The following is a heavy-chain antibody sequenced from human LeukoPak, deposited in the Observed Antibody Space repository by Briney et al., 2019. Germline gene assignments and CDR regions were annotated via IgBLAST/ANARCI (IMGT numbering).Heavy chain of an antibody. D-gene: IGHD3-9*01. V-gene: IGHV4-61*01. CDR1: GGSVISGSYY. CDR3: VREHDWGDFDF. CDR2: VSHSGNT. Sequence: SETLSLTCTVSGGSVISGSYYRSWIRQPPGKGLERIGYVSHSGNTNYNPSLKSRVTISKDTSKNQFSLNLSSVTAADTAVYYCVREHDWGDFDFWGQGTLVTVSS. J-gene: IGHJ4*02.